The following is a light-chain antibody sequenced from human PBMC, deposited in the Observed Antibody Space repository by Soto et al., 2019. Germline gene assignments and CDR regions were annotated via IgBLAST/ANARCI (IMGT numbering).Light chain of an antibody. CDR1: QSVLSSSNNKNY. CDR2: WAS. CDR3: QQYYSPPYT. J-gene: IGKJ2*01. V-gene: IGKV4-1*01. Sequence: DIVMTQSPDSLAVSLGERATINCKSSQSVLSSSNNKNYLGWYQQKPGQTPKLLIYWASTRDSGVPDRFSGSGSGTDFTLTISSLQAEDVAVYYCQQYYSPPYTFGQGTRRESK.